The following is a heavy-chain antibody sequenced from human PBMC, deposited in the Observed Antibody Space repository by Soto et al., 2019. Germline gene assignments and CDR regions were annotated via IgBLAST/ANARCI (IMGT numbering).Heavy chain of an antibody. J-gene: IGHJ6*02. D-gene: IGHD6-19*01. CDR2: IIPIFGTA. Sequence: QVQLVQSGAEVKKPGSSVKVSCKASGGTFSSYAISWVRQAPGQGLEWMGGIIPIFGTANYAQKFQGRVTITADESTSTAYMELSSLRSEDTAVYYCARVGVAGTDYYYYGMDVWGQGTTVTVSS. V-gene: IGHV1-69*12. CDR1: GGTFSSYA. CDR3: ARVGVAGTDYYYYGMDV.